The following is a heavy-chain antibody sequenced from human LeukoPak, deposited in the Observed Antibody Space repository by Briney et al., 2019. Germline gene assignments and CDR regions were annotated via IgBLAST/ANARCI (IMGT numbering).Heavy chain of an antibody. J-gene: IGHJ4*02. CDR3: ARVDSGSYWGYFDY. CDR2: INPSGGST. Sequence: GASVKVSCKASGYTFTSYYMHWVRQAPGQGLEWMGIINPSGGSTSYAQKFQGRVTMTRDTSISTAYMELSRLRSDDTAVYYCARVDSGSYWGYFDYWGQGTLVTVSS. CDR1: GYTFTSYY. D-gene: IGHD1-26*01. V-gene: IGHV1-46*01.